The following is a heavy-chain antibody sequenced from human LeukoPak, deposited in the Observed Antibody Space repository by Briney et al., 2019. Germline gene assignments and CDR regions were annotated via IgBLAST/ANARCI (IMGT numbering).Heavy chain of an antibody. Sequence: GGSLRPSCAASGITFSSYGMSWVRQVPGKGLEWVSSISHTGGSPYYADSVKGRFTVSRDNSKNTLYLQMNSLTVEDTAIYYCAKNADRGAYCRGGSCYPYYYYYMDVWGTGTTVTISS. CDR3: AKNADRGAYCRGGSCYPYYYYYMDV. V-gene: IGHV3-23*01. CDR1: GITFSSYG. CDR2: ISHTGGSP. J-gene: IGHJ6*03. D-gene: IGHD2-15*01.